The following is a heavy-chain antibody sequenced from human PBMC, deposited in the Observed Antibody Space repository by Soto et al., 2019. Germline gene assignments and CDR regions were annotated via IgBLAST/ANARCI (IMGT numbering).Heavy chain of an antibody. Sequence: QVQLVQSGAEVKKPGSSVKVSCKASGGTFSSYAISWVRQAPGQGLEWMGGIIPIFGTANYAQKFQGRVTITADESTSTDYMEPSSLRSEDTAVYYCARDSIAARHNYYYYGMDVWGQGTTVTVSS. V-gene: IGHV1-69*01. CDR3: ARDSIAARHNYYYYGMDV. CDR1: GGTFSSYA. J-gene: IGHJ6*02. D-gene: IGHD6-6*01. CDR2: IIPIFGTA.